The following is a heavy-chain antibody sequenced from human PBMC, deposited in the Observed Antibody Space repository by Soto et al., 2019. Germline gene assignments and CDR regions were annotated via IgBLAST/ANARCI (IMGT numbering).Heavy chain of an antibody. J-gene: IGHJ4*02. Sequence: EVHLLESGGGLGQPGGSLRLSCVASGFTFSTYTMSWVRQALGKGPEGVSSISGGGGSPSYADSVHGRFSISRDNAKNTLYLQMTSLRGDDTAPYYCAKARYLTTDCYVPDYWGQGALVIVSS. D-gene: IGHD3-9*01. V-gene: IGHV3-23*01. CDR3: AKARYLTTDCYVPDY. CDR2: ISGGGGSP. CDR1: GFTFSTYT.